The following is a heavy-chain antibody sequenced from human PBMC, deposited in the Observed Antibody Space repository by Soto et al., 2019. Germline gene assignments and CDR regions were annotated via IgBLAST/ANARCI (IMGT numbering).Heavy chain of an antibody. D-gene: IGHD3-10*01. CDR2: IIPIFGTA. Sequence: QVQLVQSGAEVKKPGSSVKVSCKASGGTFSSYAISWVRQAPGQGREWMGGIIPIFGTANYAQKFQGRVTITADESTSTAYMELSSLRYEDTAVYYCASDYYGSDYFDYWGQGTLVTVSS. CDR1: GGTFSSYA. J-gene: IGHJ4*02. CDR3: ASDYYGSDYFDY. V-gene: IGHV1-69*12.